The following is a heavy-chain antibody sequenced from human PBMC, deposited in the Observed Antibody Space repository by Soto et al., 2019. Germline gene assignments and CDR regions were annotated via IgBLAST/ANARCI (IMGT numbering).Heavy chain of an antibody. V-gene: IGHV4-30-4*01. Sequence: QVQLQESGPGLLKPSRTLSLTCSVSGGSISRADSYWSWIRQPPGKGLEWIGYIYYTRSSYYNPSLKSRVIISLDTSKNQFSLKLSSVTAADTAVYYCARAVGHYFDSWGQGTLVSVSS. D-gene: IGHD1-26*01. CDR1: GGSISRADSY. CDR2: IYYTRSS. J-gene: IGHJ4*02. CDR3: ARAVGHYFDS.